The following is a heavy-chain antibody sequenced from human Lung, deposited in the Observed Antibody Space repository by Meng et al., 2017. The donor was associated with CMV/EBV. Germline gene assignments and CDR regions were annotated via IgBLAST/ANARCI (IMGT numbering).Heavy chain of an antibody. Sequence: GGSLRLSCAASGFTFSSYSMNWVGQAPGKGLEWVSSISSSSSYIYYADSVKGRFTISRDNAKNTLYLQMNSLRAEDTAVYYCARAYYYDSSGYYIAPNYYYCDMDVWGQGXTVTVSS. CDR1: GFTFSSYS. V-gene: IGHV3-21*01. CDR2: ISSSSSYI. J-gene: IGHJ6*02. D-gene: IGHD3-22*01. CDR3: ARAYYYDSSGYYIAPNYYYCDMDV.